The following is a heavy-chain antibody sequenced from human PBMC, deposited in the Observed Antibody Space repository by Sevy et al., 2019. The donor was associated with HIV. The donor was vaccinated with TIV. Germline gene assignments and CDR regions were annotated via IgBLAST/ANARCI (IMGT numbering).Heavy chain of an antibody. CDR2: IRSKGNSYAK. CDR3: TRGRARDSSISYDYFDY. Sequence: GGSLRLSCVASGFTFSGSAMQWVRQASGKGLEWVGRIRSKGNSYAKAYAALVKGRITISRDDSKNTVYLQMNSLKTEDTVVYYCTRGRARDSSISYDYFDYWGQGTLVTVSS. J-gene: IGHJ4*02. D-gene: IGHD6-13*01. CDR1: GFTFSGSA. V-gene: IGHV3-73*01.